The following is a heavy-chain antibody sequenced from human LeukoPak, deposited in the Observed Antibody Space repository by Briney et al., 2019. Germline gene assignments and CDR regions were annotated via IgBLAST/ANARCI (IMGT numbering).Heavy chain of an antibody. Sequence: KPSETLSLTCTVSGGSISSGSYFWSWIRQPAGKGLEWIGRIHTSGATNYNPSLKSRVTISVDTSMNQFSLKLSSVTAADTAVYYCASFTMVRGPHGGWFDPWGQGTLVTVSS. CDR2: IHTSGAT. V-gene: IGHV4-61*02. CDR3: ASFTMVRGPHGGWFDP. J-gene: IGHJ5*02. CDR1: GGSISSGSYF. D-gene: IGHD3-10*01.